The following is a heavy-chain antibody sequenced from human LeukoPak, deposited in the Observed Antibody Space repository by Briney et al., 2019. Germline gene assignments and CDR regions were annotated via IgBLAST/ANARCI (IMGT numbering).Heavy chain of an antibody. CDR3: AKDIRATVTTGSWV. Sequence: PGGSLRVSCAASGFTFDDYAMHWVRQAAGKGLEWVSGISENSRSIGYADSVKGRFTSSRDNAKNSLYLQMNSLRAEDMALYYCAKDIRATVTTGSWVWGQGTLVTVSS. D-gene: IGHD4-17*01. J-gene: IGHJ4*02. CDR1: GFTFDDYA. V-gene: IGHV3-9*03. CDR2: ISENSRSI.